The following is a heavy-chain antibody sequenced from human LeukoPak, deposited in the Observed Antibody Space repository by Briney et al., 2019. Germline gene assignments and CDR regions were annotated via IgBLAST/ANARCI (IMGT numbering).Heavy chain of an antibody. Sequence: SETLSLTCTVSGGSISSGSYYWSWIRQPAGKGLEWIGRIYTSGSTNYNPSLKSRVTISVDTSKNQFSLKLSSVTAADTAAYYCARGMGDSSGYYYGYYFDYWGQGTLVTVSS. CDR1: GGSISSGSYY. J-gene: IGHJ4*02. V-gene: IGHV4-61*02. CDR2: IYTSGST. D-gene: IGHD3-22*01. CDR3: ARGMGDSSGYYYGYYFDY.